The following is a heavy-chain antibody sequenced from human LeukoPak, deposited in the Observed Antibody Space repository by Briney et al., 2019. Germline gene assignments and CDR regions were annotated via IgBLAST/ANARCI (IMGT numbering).Heavy chain of an antibody. D-gene: IGHD6-19*01. V-gene: IGHV3-30-3*01. CDR3: AKISAVAASPGAFDI. Sequence: GGSLRLSCAASGFTFSSYAMHWVRQAPGKGLEWVAVISYDGSNKYYADSVTGRFTISRDNSRNTLSLQMSSLRAEDTAIYYCAKISAVAASPGAFDIWGQGTMVTVS. CDR2: ISYDGSNK. J-gene: IGHJ3*02. CDR1: GFTFSSYA.